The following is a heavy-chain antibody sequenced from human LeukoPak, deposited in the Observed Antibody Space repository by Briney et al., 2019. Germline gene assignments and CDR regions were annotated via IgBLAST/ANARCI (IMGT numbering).Heavy chain of an antibody. CDR2: INHSGST. CDR1: GGSIGSGAYY. CDR3: ARDSSGTDY. Sequence: SETLPLTCAVSGGSIGSGAYYWSWIRQPPGKGLEWIGEINHSGSTNYNPSLKSRVTISVDTSKNQFSLKLSSVTAADTAVYYCARDSSGTDYWGQGTLVTVSS. J-gene: IGHJ4*02. V-gene: IGHV4-34*01. D-gene: IGHD6-19*01.